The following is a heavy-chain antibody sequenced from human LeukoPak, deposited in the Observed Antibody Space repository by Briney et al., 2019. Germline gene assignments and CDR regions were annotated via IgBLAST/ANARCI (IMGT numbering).Heavy chain of an antibody. CDR3: ARDAVDTANAV. CDR2: INSDGSIT. V-gene: IGHV3-74*01. J-gene: IGHJ6*02. D-gene: IGHD5-18*01. CDR1: GFTFTTYW. Sequence: GGSLRLSCAASGFTFTTYWMHWVRQAPGKGLVWVSHINSDGSITSYADSVKGRFTISRDNAKNTLYLQMNSLRAEDTAVYYCARDAVDTANAVWGQGTTATVSS.